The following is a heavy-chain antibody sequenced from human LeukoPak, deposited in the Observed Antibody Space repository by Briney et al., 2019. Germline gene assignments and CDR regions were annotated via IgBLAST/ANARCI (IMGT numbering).Heavy chain of an antibody. CDR3: ARDRSSGWYGYYYYGMDV. J-gene: IGHJ6*02. CDR2: ISSSCSTI. D-gene: IGHD6-19*01. CDR1: GFTFSSYE. V-gene: IGHV3-48*03. Sequence: GGSLRLSCAASGFTFSSYEMNWVRQAPGRGLERVSYISSSCSTIYYADSVKGRFTISRDNAKNSLYLQMNCLRAEDTAVYYCARDRSSGWYGYYYYGMDVWGQGTTVTVSS.